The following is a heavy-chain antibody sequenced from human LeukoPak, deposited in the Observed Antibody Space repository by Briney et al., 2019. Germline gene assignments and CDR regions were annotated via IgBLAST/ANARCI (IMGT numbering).Heavy chain of an antibody. J-gene: IGHJ3*02. CDR2: ISGSGGST. Sequence: PGGSLRLSCAASGITFSNHAMSWVRQAPGKGLEWVSAISGSGGSTYYADSVKGRFTISRDNSKNSLYLQMNSLRAEDTAVYYCARLSSGYYHDAFDIWGQGTLVTVSS. D-gene: IGHD3-22*01. V-gene: IGHV3-23*01. CDR3: ARLSSGYYHDAFDI. CDR1: GITFSNHA.